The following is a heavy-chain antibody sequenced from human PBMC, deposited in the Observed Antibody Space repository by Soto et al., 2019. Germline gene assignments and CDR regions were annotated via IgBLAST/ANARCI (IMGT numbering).Heavy chain of an antibody. CDR2: IYATGTT. Sequence: KPSETLSLTCTVSGASISGFYWIWILKSAGKGLEWIGRIYATGTTDYNPSLKSRVMMSVDTSKKQFSLKLRSVTAADTAVYYCVRDGTKTLRDWFDPWGQGISVTVSS. CDR1: GASISGFY. V-gene: IGHV4-4*07. D-gene: IGHD1-1*01. J-gene: IGHJ5*02. CDR3: VRDGTKTLRDWFDP.